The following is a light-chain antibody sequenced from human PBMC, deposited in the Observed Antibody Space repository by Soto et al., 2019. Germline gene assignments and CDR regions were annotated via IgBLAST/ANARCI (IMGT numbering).Light chain of an antibody. V-gene: IGKV3-15*01. CDR3: QQYDDWGT. CDR2: GAS. CDR1: QSVSSN. Sequence: ERVMTQSPATLSVSPGERATLSCRASQSVSSNLAWFQHKPGQAPRLLIYGASTRATGVPARFSGSGSGTEFTLTITSLQSEYFAVYYCQQYDDWGTFGQGTRWIS. J-gene: IGKJ1*01.